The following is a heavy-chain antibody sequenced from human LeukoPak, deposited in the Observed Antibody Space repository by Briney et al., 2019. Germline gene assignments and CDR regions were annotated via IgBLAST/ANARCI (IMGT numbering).Heavy chain of an antibody. CDR3: ARVESGYGSGSYSSY. CDR1: GYTFTSYD. V-gene: IGHV1-8*01. D-gene: IGHD3-10*01. Sequence: ASVKVSCKASGYTFTSYDINWVRQATGQGLEWMGWMNPNSGNTGYAQKFQGRVTMTRSTSISTAYMELSSLRSEDTAVYYCARVESGYGSGSYSSYWGQGTLVTVSS. CDR2: MNPNSGNT. J-gene: IGHJ4*02.